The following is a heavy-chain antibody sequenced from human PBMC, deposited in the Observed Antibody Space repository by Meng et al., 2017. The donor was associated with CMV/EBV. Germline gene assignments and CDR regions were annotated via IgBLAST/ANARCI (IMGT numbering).Heavy chain of an antibody. V-gene: IGHV4-39*01. J-gene: IGHJ5*02. CDR1: GGSISSSSYY. D-gene: IGHD3-3*01. CDR3: ATSYYDFWSASYNWFDP. CDR2: IYYSGST. Sequence: GSLRLSCTVSGGSISSSSYYWGWIRQPPGKGLEWIGSIYYSGSTYCNPSLKSRVTISVDTSKNQFSLKLSSVTAADTAVYYCATSYYDFWSASYNWFDPWGQGTLVTVSS.